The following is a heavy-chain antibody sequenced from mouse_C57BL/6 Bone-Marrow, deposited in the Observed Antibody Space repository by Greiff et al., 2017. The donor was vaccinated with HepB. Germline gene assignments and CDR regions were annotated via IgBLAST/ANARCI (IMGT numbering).Heavy chain of an antibody. Sequence: DVMLVESGGGLVQPGGSMKLSCAASGFTFSDAWMDWVRQSPEKGLEWVAEIRNKANNHATYYAESVKGRFTISRDDSKSSVYLQMNSLRAEDTGIYYCTKNRDPLYFDYWGQGTTLTVSS. J-gene: IGHJ2*01. CDR3: TKNRDPLYFDY. D-gene: IGHD2-14*01. CDR2: IRNKANNHAT. V-gene: IGHV6-6*01. CDR1: GFTFSDAW.